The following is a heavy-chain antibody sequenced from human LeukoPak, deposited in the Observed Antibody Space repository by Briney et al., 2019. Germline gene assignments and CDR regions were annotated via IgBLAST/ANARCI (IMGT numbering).Heavy chain of an antibody. CDR3: ARVGNTAEAGTVDH. CDR1: GFTFSNYA. D-gene: IGHD6-13*01. J-gene: IGHJ4*02. V-gene: IGHV3-23*01. Sequence: PGGSLRLSCAASGFTFSNYAMSWVRQAPGKGLEWVSAISGSSGNTYYADPVKGRFTISRDNAKNSLYLQMNSLKAEDTAVYYCARVGNTAEAGTVDHWGQGTLVTVSS. CDR2: ISGSSGNT.